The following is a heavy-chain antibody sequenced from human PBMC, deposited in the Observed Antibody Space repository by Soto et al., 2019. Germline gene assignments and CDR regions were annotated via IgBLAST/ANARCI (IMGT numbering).Heavy chain of an antibody. J-gene: IGHJ6*02. D-gene: IGHD1-26*01. Sequence: GGSLRLSCAASGFTFNSYGMHWVRQGPGNGLEWVAFISYDSTKTYYADSVKGRFTISRDNSNSALYVQMNSLTGEDTAVYYCARTRSAWSDFHYYSLDVWGQGTTVTV. CDR3: ARTRSAWSDFHYYSLDV. V-gene: IGHV3-30*03. CDR2: ISYDSTKT. CDR1: GFTFNSYG.